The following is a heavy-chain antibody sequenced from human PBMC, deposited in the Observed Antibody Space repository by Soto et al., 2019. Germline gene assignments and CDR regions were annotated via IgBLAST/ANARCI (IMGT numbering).Heavy chain of an antibody. CDR1: GGTFSSYT. J-gene: IGHJ5*02. Sequence: SVKVSCKASGGTFSSYTISWVRQAPGQGLEWMGRIIPILGIANYAQKFQGRVTITADKSTSTAYMELSSLRSEDTAVYYCARDPGSSRPWWFDPWGQGTLVTVSS. CDR3: ARDPGSSRPWWFDP. V-gene: IGHV1-69*04. CDR2: IIPILGIA. D-gene: IGHD2-2*01.